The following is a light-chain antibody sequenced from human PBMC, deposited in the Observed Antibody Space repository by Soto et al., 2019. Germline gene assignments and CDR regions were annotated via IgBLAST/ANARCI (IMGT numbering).Light chain of an antibody. V-gene: IGLV2-11*01. Sequence: QSALTQPRSVSGSPGQSVTISCTGTSSDFGGYNYVSWYQHHPGKAPKLMIYDVRERPSGVPDRFSGSKSGNTASLTISGLKAEDEAEYYCCSYAGTFYVFRTGTKLTVL. CDR3: CSYAGTFYV. J-gene: IGLJ1*01. CDR2: DVR. CDR1: SSDFGGYNY.